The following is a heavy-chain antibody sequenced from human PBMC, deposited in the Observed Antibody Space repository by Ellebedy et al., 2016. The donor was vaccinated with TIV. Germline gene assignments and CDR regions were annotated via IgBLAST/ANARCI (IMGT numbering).Heavy chain of an antibody. CDR1: GGSVSSGSFY. CDR2: IYSSGST. CDR3: AREFVEVATIDDFYYAMDV. J-gene: IGHJ6*02. D-gene: IGHD5-24*01. Sequence: SETLSLTCTVTGGSVSSGSFYWGWIRQPPGKGLEWIGSIYSSGSTYYNPSLKSRVTISVDTSKSQFSLKLSSVTAADTAVYYCAREFVEVATIDDFYYAMDVWGQGTTVTVSS. V-gene: IGHV4-39*07.